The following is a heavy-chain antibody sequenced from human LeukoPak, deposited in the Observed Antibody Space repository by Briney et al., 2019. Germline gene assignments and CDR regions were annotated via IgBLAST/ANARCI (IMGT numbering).Heavy chain of an antibody. CDR3: ARHSSGYYSMDV. V-gene: IGHV4-34*01. Sequence: PSETLSLTCTFYGGSFNGHFWSWIRQSPGTGLEWIGEINHTGGTNYNPSLKSRVTISLDTSKNHFSLNLSSVTAADTAVYYCARHSSGYYSMDVWGKGTPVTISS. CDR2: INHTGGT. CDR1: GGSFNGHF. J-gene: IGHJ6*03.